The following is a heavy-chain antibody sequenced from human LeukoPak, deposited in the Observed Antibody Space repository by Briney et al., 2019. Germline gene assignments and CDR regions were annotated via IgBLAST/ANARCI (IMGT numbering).Heavy chain of an antibody. D-gene: IGHD2-8*01. Sequence: PGGPLRLSCAASGFTFSNAWMSWVRQAPGKGLEWVGRIKSKTDGGTTDYAAPVKGRFTISRDDSKNTLYLQMNSLRAEDTAVYYCARDVSYHSDYWGQGTQVTVSS. V-gene: IGHV3-15*05. CDR3: ARDVSYHSDY. CDR1: GFTFSNAW. J-gene: IGHJ4*02. CDR2: IKSKTDGGTT.